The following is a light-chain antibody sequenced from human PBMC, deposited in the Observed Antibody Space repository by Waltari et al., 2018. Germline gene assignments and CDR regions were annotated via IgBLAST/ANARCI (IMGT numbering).Light chain of an antibody. V-gene: IGLV2-8*01. CDR1: SSDLGGSDY. CDR3: SSYATSNSLL. Sequence: QSALTQPPSTSGSPGQSVTISCTGTSSDLGGSDYVSWYQQHPGKAPQLLIYEVNKRPSGVPDRFSASKSGNTASLTVSGLQAEDEADYYCSSYATSNSLLFGGGTKLTVL. CDR2: EVN. J-gene: IGLJ2*01.